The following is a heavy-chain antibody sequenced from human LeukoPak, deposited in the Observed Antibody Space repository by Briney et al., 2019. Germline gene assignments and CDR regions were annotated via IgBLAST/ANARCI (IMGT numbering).Heavy chain of an antibody. CDR1: GFTFSSHW. V-gene: IGHV3-7*01. D-gene: IGHD5-24*01. CDR2: IKQDGSEK. J-gene: IGHJ4*02. CDR3: ARDLNYLQSDY. Sequence: GGSLRLSCAASGFTFSSHWMNWVRQAPGKGLEWVANIKQDGSEKYYVDSVKGRFTISRDNAKNSLYLQINSLRAEDTAVYYCARDLNYLQSDYWGQGTLVTASS.